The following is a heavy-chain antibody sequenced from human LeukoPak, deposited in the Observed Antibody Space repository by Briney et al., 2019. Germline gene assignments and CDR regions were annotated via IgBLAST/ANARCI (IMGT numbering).Heavy chain of an antibody. V-gene: IGHV3-33*01. CDR1: GFTFSSYG. Sequence: PGRSLRLSCAASGFTFSSYGMHWVRQAPGKGLEWVAVIWYDGSNKYYADSVKGRFTISRHNSKNTLYLQMNSLRAEDTAVYYCARDGTPGYSSGWFDPWGQGTLVTVSS. CDR3: ARDGTPGYSSGWFDP. CDR2: IWYDGSNK. J-gene: IGHJ5*02. D-gene: IGHD6-19*01.